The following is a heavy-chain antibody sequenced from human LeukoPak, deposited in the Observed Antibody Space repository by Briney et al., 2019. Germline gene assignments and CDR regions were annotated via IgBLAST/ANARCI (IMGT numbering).Heavy chain of an antibody. Sequence: SQTLSLTCAISGDSVSSKSAAWNWIRQSPSRGLEWLGRTYYRSKWYHEYAVSVKSRITINPDTSKNQFSLQLNSVTPEDTAVYYCARGAFDHSYGRRNYFDYWGQGTLVTVSS. CDR3: ARGAFDHSYGRRNYFDY. CDR1: GDSVSSKSAA. CDR2: TYYRSKWYH. J-gene: IGHJ4*02. V-gene: IGHV6-1*01. D-gene: IGHD5-18*01.